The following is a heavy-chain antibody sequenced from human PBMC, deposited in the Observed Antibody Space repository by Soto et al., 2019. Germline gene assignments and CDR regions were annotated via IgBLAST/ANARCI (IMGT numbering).Heavy chain of an antibody. CDR1: GGSFSGYY. J-gene: IGHJ4*02. D-gene: IGHD3-3*01. V-gene: IGHV4-34*01. CDR2: INHSGST. Sequence: SETVSLTCAVYGGSFSGYYWSWIRQPPGKGLEWIGEINHSGSTNYNPSLKSRVTISVDTSKNQFSLKLSSVTAADRAVYYCARGSYYDFWSDYPIGSPFDYWGQGTLVTVSS. CDR3: ARGSYYDFWSDYPIGSPFDY.